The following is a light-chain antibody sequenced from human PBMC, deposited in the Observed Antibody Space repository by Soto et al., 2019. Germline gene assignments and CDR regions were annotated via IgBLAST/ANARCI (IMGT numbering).Light chain of an antibody. CDR1: QDISNY. CDR2: DAS. V-gene: IGKV1-33*01. J-gene: IGKJ1*01. Sequence: TQSPGTLSASVGDRVTITCQASQDISNYLNWYQQKPGKAPKLLIYDASNLETGVPSRFSGSGSGTDFTFTISSLQPEDIATYYCQQYDNLPWTFGQGTKVDIK. CDR3: QQYDNLPWT.